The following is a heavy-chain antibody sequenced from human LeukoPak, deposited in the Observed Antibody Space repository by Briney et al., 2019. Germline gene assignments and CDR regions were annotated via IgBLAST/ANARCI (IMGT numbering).Heavy chain of an antibody. J-gene: IGHJ4*02. V-gene: IGHV3-48*04. CDR2: ISSSSSPI. CDR3: ARGGWEFDY. D-gene: IGHD6-19*01. Sequence: GGSLTLSCAASGFTFSTYSMNWVRQAPGKGLQWVSYISSSSSPIYYADSVRGRFTTSRDNAKNSLYLQMNSLRAEDTAVYYCARGGWEFDYWGQGTLVTVSS. CDR1: GFTFSTYS.